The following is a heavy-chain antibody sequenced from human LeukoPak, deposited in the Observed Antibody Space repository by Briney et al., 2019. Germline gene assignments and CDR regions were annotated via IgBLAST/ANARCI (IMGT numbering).Heavy chain of an antibody. CDR2: ISSSSSTI. V-gene: IGHV3-48*01. D-gene: IGHD3-10*01. CDR1: GCTFSSYT. J-gene: IGHJ4*02. Sequence: PGGSLRLSCAASGCTFSSYTMDWVRQAPGKGLEWVSYISSSSSTIYYADSVKGRFTVSRDNAKNSLYLQMNSLRAEDTAVYYCARLAYASGSSLFDYWGQGTLVTVSS. CDR3: ARLAYASGSSLFDY.